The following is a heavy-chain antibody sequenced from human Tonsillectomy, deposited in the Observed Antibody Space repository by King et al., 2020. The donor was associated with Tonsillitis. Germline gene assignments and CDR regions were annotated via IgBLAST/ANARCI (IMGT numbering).Heavy chain of an antibody. Sequence: QLVQSGGGLVKPGGSLRLSCAASGFSFISYNMNWVRQAPGKGLEWVSSISTRSGYTYYADSVKGRFTISRDNAKNSLFLHMNSLRAEDTAVYYCARHPRGNSSDWFYWGQGTLVTVSS. CDR3: ARHPRGNSSDWFY. V-gene: IGHV3-21*01. J-gene: IGHJ4*02. CDR1: GFSFISYN. D-gene: IGHD2/OR15-2a*01. CDR2: ISTRSGYT.